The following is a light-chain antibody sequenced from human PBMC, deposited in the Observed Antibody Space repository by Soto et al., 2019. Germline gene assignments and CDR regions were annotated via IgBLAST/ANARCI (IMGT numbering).Light chain of an antibody. CDR2: GAS. CDR3: QQYGNSPRA. Sequence: EIVLTQSPGTLSLSPGERATLSCRASQSVTNSYLAWYQQKPGQAPRLLIYGASSRATGIPDRFSGSGSGTDFTLTHSRLEPEDFAVYYCQQYGNSPRAFGQGTKVEIK. J-gene: IGKJ1*01. CDR1: QSVTNSY. V-gene: IGKV3-20*01.